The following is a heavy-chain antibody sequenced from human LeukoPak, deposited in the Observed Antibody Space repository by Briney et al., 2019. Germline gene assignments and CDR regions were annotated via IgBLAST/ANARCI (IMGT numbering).Heavy chain of an antibody. D-gene: IGHD2-2*02. V-gene: IGHV1-2*02. CDR2: INPNSGGT. J-gene: IGHJ4*02. CDR1: GYTFTGYY. Sequence: ASVKVSCKASGYTFTGYYMHWVRQAPGQGLEWMGWINPNSGGTNYARKFEGRFTMTRDTSLSTAYMELSRLRSDDTAVYYCARGPDFGQLGTIDIVVVPAAISFICDYWGQGTLVTVSS. CDR3: ARGPDFGQLGTIDIVVVPAAISFICDY.